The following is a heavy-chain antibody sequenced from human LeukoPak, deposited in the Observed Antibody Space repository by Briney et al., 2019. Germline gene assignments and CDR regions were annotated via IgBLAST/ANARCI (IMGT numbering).Heavy chain of an antibody. Sequence: ASVKVSCKASGYTFTSYALSWVRQAPGQGLEWMGAIIPFLDTSNYPPKFQDRVTITTDESTSTAYMELSSLRSDDTAVYYCARAQAGNYDWPLDLWGQGTLVTASS. J-gene: IGHJ5*02. CDR1: GYTFTSYA. D-gene: IGHD5-12*01. V-gene: IGHV1-69*05. CDR2: IIPFLDTS. CDR3: ARAQAGNYDWPLDL.